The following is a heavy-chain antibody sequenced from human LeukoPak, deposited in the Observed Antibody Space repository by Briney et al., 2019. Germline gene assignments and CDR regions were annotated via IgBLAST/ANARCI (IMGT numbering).Heavy chain of an antibody. D-gene: IGHD2-15*01. V-gene: IGHV4-30-4*08. Sequence: SETLSLTCTVSGGSISSGDYYWSWIRQPPGKGLEWIGYIYYSGSTYYNPSLKSRVTISADTSKNQFSLKLSSVTAADTAVYYCARRRHLGGYFDYWGQGTLVTVSS. CDR2: IYYSGST. CDR3: ARRRHLGGYFDY. J-gene: IGHJ4*02. CDR1: GGSISSGDYY.